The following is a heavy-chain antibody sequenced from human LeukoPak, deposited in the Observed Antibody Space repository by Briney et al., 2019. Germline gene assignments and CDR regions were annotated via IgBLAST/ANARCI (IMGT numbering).Heavy chain of an antibody. Sequence: QPGGSLRLSCAASGFTLSSYAMSWVRQGPGKGLEWVSAISVSDNTYHADSVKGRFTISRDNPKSTVYLQMNSLRVEDTAEYYCVRDRDWGAFDIWGQVTMVTVSS. V-gene: IGHV3-23*01. CDR1: GFTLSSYA. CDR3: VRDRDWGAFDI. CDR2: ISVSDNT. D-gene: IGHD3/OR15-3a*01. J-gene: IGHJ3*02.